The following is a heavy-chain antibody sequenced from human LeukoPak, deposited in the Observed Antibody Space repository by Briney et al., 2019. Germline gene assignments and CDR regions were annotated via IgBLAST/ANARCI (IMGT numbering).Heavy chain of an antibody. J-gene: IGHJ3*02. CDR3: AKDIVVVTAGSNAFDI. D-gene: IGHD2-21*02. CDR2: IYYSGST. CDR1: GGSFSGYY. Sequence: SETLSLTCAVYGGSFSGYYWSWIRQPPGKGLEWIGSIYYSGSTYYNPSLKSRVTISVDTSKNQFSLKLSSVTAADTAVYYCAKDIVVVTAGSNAFDIWGQGTMVTVSS. V-gene: IGHV4-34*01.